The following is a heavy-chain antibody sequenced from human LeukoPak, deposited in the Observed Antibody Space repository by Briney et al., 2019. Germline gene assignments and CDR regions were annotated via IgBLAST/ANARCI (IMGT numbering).Heavy chain of an antibody. D-gene: IGHD3-10*01. V-gene: IGHV1-46*01. CDR1: GYTFTSYY. CDR2: INPSGGTS. Sequence: GASVKVSCKASGYTFTSYYMYWVRQAPGQGLEWMGIINPSGGTSSYAQKFQGRVTMTRETSTSTVYMELSSLRSEDTAVYYCARAVRQSGGFDYWGQGTLVTVSS. CDR3: ARAVRQSGGFDY. J-gene: IGHJ4*02.